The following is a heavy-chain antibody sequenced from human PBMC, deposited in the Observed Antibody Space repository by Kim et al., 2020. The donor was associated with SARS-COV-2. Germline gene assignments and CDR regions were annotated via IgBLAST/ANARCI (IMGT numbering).Heavy chain of an antibody. D-gene: IGHD2-2*01. J-gene: IGHJ4*02. V-gene: IGHV4-59*01. CDR3: ARARVVPAAIGGIDY. Sequence: PSHKRRVTISVDTSKNQFSLKLSSVTAADTAVYYCARARVVPAAIGGIDYWGQGTLVTVSS.